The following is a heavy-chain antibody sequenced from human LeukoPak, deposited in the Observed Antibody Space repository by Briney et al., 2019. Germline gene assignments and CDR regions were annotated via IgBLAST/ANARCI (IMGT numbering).Heavy chain of an antibody. J-gene: IGHJ6*02. CDR3: AREVALAGYYPRGRDYYYYGFDV. CDR1: GFTFNYYA. CDR2: ITYDGNRQ. Sequence: PGGSLRLSCAASGFTFNYYAMHWVRQTPGKGLEWVAVITYDGNRQYYADSVMGRFTISRDNSKSSLYMEMNSLRDEDTPVYYCAREVALAGYYPRGRDYYYYGFDVWGQGTTVTVSS. V-gene: IGHV3-30*04. D-gene: IGHD3-9*01.